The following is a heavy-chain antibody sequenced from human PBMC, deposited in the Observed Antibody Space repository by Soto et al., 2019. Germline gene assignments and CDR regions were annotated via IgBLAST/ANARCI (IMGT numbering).Heavy chain of an antibody. D-gene: IGHD3-22*01. J-gene: IGHJ4*02. CDR3: ARSSGYYYLEY. V-gene: IGHV1-3*01. CDR2: INAGNGNT. Sequence: QVQLVQSGAEVKKPGASVKVSCKASGYTFTNYAMHWVRQAPGQRLEWMGWINAGNGNTKYSQQFQGRVTITRDTCASTAYMELSSLRSEDTAVYYCARSSGYYYLEYWGQGTLVTVSS. CDR1: GYTFTNYA.